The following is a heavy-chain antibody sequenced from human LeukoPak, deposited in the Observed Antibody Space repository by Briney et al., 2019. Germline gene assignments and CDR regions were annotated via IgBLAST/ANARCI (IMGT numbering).Heavy chain of an antibody. Sequence: SETLSLTCAVYGGSLSVYYWSWIPQPPGKGLEWIGEINNSGSTNYHPSLKSRVTISVDTSKNQFSLKLSSVAAAHTAVYYCARGRAFYVWGSYRPYYFDYWGQGTLVTVS. J-gene: IGHJ4*02. CDR2: INNSGST. D-gene: IGHD3-16*02. CDR1: GGSLSVYY. CDR3: ARGRAFYVWGSYRPYYFDY. V-gene: IGHV4-34*01.